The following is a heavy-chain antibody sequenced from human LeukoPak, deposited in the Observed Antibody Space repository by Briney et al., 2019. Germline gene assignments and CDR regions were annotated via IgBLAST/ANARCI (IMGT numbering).Heavy chain of an antibody. D-gene: IGHD3-22*01. Sequence: SETLSLTCTVSGDSISSNSYYWGWIRQPPGKGLEWIGSIYYSGASYYNPSLKSRVIISVDTSKNQFSLKLSSVTAADTAVFYCARHYYDSSGYYLEGSDIWGQGTMVTVSS. V-gene: IGHV4-39*01. CDR1: GDSISSNSYY. CDR2: IYYSGAS. CDR3: ARHYYDSSGYYLEGSDI. J-gene: IGHJ3*02.